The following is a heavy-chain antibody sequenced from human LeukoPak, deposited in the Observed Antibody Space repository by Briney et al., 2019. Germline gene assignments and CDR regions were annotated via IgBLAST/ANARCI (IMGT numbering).Heavy chain of an antibody. CDR1: GYTFTGYY. V-gene: IGHV1-2*06. D-gene: IGHD3-10*01. CDR3: ARWRWGSGSYYLKVLEPLDY. CDR2: INPNSGGT. Sequence: ASVKVSCKASGYTFTGYYMHWVRQAPGQGLDWMGRINPNSGGTNYAQKFQGRVTMTRDTSISTAYMELSRLRSDDTAVYYCARWRWGSGSYYLKVLEPLDYWGQGTLVTVSS. J-gene: IGHJ4*02.